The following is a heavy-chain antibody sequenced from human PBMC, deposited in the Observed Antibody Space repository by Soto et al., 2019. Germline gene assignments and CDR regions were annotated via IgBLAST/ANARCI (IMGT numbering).Heavy chain of an antibody. D-gene: IGHD6-19*01. CDR1: GGSISSGGYY. CDR3: ARDDRAVAGTAAFDY. CDR2: IYYSGST. J-gene: IGHJ4*02. Sequence: SETLSLTCTVSGGSISSGGYYWSWIRQHPGKGLEWIGYIYYSGSTYYNPSLKSRVTISVDTSKNQFSLKLSSVTAADTVVYYCARDDRAVAGTAAFDYWGQGTLVTVSS. V-gene: IGHV4-31*03.